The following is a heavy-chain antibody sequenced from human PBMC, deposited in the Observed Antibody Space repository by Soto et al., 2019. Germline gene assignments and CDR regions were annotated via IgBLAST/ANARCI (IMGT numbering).Heavy chain of an antibody. CDR3: ARAASYYYYYMDV. V-gene: IGHV4-59*01. J-gene: IGHJ6*03. CDR1: GGSISSYY. D-gene: IGHD6-13*01. Sequence: SETLCLTCTLTGGSISSYYWSWIRKPPGKGLEWIGYIYYSGSTNYNPSLKSRVTISVDTSKNQFSLKLSSVTAADTAVYYCARAASYYYYYMDVWGKGTTVTSP. CDR2: IYYSGST.